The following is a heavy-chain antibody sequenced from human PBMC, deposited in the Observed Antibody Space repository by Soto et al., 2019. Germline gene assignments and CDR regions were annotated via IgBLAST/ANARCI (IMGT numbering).Heavy chain of an antibody. D-gene: IGHD2-2*01. CDR3: AHKGLIVPGQNWFDS. J-gene: IGHJ5*01. Sequence: SGPTLVNPTQTLTLTCTFSGFSLSTRGVGVGWIRQPPGKALEWLALIYWDDDKRYSPSLKSRLTITKDTSKNQVVLTMTNMDPVDTATYYCAHKGLIVPGQNWFDSWGQGTLVTVSS. CDR1: GFSLSTRGVG. V-gene: IGHV2-5*02. CDR2: IYWDDDK.